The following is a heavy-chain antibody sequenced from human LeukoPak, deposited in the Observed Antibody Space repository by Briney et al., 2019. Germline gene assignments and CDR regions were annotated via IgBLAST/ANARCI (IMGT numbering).Heavy chain of an antibody. CDR1: GGSFSGYY. D-gene: IGHD6-19*01. J-gene: IGHJ4*02. CDR2: INHSGST. CDR3: ARPYSVAGLYYFDY. Sequence: SETLSLTCAVYGGSFSGYYWSWIRQPPGKGLEWIGEINHSGSTNYNPSLKSRVTISVDTSKNQFSLKLSSVTAAGTAVYYCARPYSVAGLYYFDYWGQGTLVTVSS. V-gene: IGHV4-34*01.